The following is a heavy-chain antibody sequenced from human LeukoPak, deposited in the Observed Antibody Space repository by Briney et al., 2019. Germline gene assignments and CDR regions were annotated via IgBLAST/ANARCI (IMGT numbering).Heavy chain of an antibody. D-gene: IGHD2-21*02. Sequence: KPSETLSLTCTVSGGSISSSNYYWGWIRQPPGKGLEWIGSIYYSGSTYYNPSLKSRVTISVDTSKNQFSLKLSSVTAADTAVYYCARRVTGYYYYYMDVWGKGTTVTVSS. V-gene: IGHV4-39*01. CDR3: ARRVTGYYYYYMDV. J-gene: IGHJ6*03. CDR1: GGSISSSNYY. CDR2: IYYSGST.